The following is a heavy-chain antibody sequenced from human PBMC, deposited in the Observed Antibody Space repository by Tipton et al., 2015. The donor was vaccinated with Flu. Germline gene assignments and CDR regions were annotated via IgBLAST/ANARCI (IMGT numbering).Heavy chain of an antibody. CDR2: VYDDGRT. Sequence: SLRLSCAVSGFTVSTSYMSWVRQPPGKGLGWVSIVYDDGRTYYADSVEGRFAISRDNSKNILYLQMNSLRADETAVYFCARDEGGTYPDWGQGTLVTVSS. D-gene: IGHD1-14*01. V-gene: IGHV3-53*01. CDR1: GFTVSTSY. J-gene: IGHJ4*02. CDR3: ARDEGGTYPD.